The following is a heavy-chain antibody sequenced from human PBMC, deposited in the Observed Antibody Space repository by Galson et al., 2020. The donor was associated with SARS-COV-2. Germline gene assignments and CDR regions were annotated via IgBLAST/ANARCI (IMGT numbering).Heavy chain of an antibody. J-gene: IGHJ6*02. V-gene: IGHV1-8*01. CDR2: MNPNSGNT. D-gene: IGHD3-22*01. Sequence: DSVKVSCKASGYTFTSYDINWVRQATGQGLEWMGWMNPNSGNTGYAQKFQGRVTMTRNTSISTAYMELSSLRSEDTAVYYCARGQEAGHHSSGYLWRYYYYYGMDVWGQGTTVTVSS. CDR3: ARGQEAGHHSSGYLWRYYYYYGMDV. CDR1: GYTFTSYD.